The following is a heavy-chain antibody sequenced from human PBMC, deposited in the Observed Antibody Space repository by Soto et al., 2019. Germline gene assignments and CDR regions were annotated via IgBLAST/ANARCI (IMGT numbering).Heavy chain of an antibody. CDR3: ARDTGDGTFDF. CDR1: GYTFSSYA. D-gene: IGHD7-27*01. V-gene: IGHV1-3*01. J-gene: IGHJ4*02. Sequence: ASVKVSCKASGYTFSSYAMHRVRQAPGQRLEWMGWINAGYGNTKSSQKFQDRVTISRDTSASTAYMELTSLRSEDTAMYYCARDTGDGTFDFWGQGTLVTVSS. CDR2: INAGYGNT.